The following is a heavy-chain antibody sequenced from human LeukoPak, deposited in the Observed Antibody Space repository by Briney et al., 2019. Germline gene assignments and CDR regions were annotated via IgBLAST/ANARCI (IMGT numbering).Heavy chain of an antibody. D-gene: IGHD2-15*01. CDR2: IFPSGGEI. CDR3: ARGWSADYFDY. J-gene: IGHJ4*02. Sequence: PGGSLRLSCEASGFTFSTFAMIWVRQPPGKGLEWVSSIFPSGGEIHYADSVRGRFTISRDNSKSTLSLQMNSLRAEDTAVYYCARGWSADYFDYWGQGILVTVSS. V-gene: IGHV3-23*01. CDR1: GFTFSTFA.